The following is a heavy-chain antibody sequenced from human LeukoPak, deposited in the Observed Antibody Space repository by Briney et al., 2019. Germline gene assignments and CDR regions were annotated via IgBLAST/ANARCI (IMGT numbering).Heavy chain of an antibody. V-gene: IGHV4-34*08. CDR2: INHSGST. D-gene: IGHD3-22*01. CDR3: AMDYYYDSSGADFQH. CDR1: GFIVSNTY. J-gene: IGHJ1*01. Sequence: GSLRLSCAASGFIVSNTYMTWVRQPPGKGLEWIGEINHSGSTNYNPSLKSRVTISVDTSKNQFSLKLSSVTAADTAVYYCAMDYYYDSSGADFQHWGQGTLVTVSS.